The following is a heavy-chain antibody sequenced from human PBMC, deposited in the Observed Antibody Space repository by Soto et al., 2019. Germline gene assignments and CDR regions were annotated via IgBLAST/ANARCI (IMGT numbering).Heavy chain of an antibody. Sequence: LRLSCAASGFALSGNAMKWVRQAPGKGLEWVSLIGESGTPTYYADSVKGRFTISRDNSGNTLFLEMYSLRSEDTAVYYCATPSLYGTDAFDIWGQGTMVTVSS. J-gene: IGHJ3*02. CDR1: GFALSGNA. V-gene: IGHV3-23*01. D-gene: IGHD2-2*01. CDR3: ATPSLYGTDAFDI. CDR2: IGESGTPT.